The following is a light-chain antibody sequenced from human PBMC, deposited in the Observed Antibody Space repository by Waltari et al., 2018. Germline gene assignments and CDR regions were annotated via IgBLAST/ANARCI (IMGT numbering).Light chain of an antibody. CDR3: QQYDNWLGT. J-gene: IGKJ1*01. CDR2: GAS. V-gene: IGKV3-15*01. Sequence: EIVMTQSPATLSVLPGERATLSCRARQSIRSNLAWYQHKPGQAPRLLTYGASTRATGIPARFSGSGSGTEFTLTISSLQSEDFAVYFCQQYDNWLGTFGQGTKVEIK. CDR1: QSIRSN.